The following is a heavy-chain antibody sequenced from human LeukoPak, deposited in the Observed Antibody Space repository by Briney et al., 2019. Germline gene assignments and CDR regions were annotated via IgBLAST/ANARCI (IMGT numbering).Heavy chain of an antibody. D-gene: IGHD1-26*01. CDR1: GFTFEDYT. V-gene: IGHV3-9*01. Sequence: GGSLRLSCVTSGFTFEDYTMHWVRQRPGKGLEWVSHITRDSGTIGYADSVKGRFTISRDNAKSSLYLQMNSLRAEDTAVYYCARGDEWELESDVFDIWGQGTMVTVSS. CDR2: ITRDSGTI. J-gene: IGHJ3*02. CDR3: ARGDEWELESDVFDI.